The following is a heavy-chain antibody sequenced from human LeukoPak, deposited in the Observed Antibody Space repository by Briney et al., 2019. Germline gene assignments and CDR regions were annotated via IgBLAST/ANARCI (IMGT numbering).Heavy chain of an antibody. Sequence: PSETLSLTCTVSGDFISSGSYYWSWIRQPAGKGLEWIGRIYTSGRIDYNPSLQSRLTISVDTSKNQFSLKLSSVTAADTAVYYCARGLWPLYYFDYWGQGTLVTVSS. CDR2: IYTSGRI. CDR1: GDFISSGSYY. J-gene: IGHJ4*02. CDR3: ARGLWPLYYFDY. V-gene: IGHV4-61*02.